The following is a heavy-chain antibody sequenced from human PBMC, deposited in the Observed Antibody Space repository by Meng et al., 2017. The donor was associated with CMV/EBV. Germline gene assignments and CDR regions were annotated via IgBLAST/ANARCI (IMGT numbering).Heavy chain of an antibody. J-gene: IGHJ6*02. CDR3: ARGLREFYYYYGMDV. CDR2: INHSGST. V-gene: IGHV4-39*07. Sequence: SETLSLTCTVSGGSISSSSYYWSWIRQPPGKGLEWIGEINHSGSTNYNPSLKSRVTISVDTSKNQFSLKLSSVTAADTAVYYCARGLREFYYYYGMDVWGQGTTVTVSS. D-gene: IGHD3-10*01. CDR1: GGSISSSSYY.